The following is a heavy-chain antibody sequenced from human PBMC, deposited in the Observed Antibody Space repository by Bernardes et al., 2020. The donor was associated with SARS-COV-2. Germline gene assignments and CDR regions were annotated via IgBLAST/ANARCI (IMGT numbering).Heavy chain of an antibody. Sequence: GESLKISCKGSGYRLTNYWIGWVRQMPGKGLEWMGVVYPGDSDTRYSPSFRGQVTISADESISTAYLQWSSLKASDTAMYYCAKSSRDILTGYDYWGQGTLVTVSS. J-gene: IGHJ4*02. CDR3: AKSSRDILTGYDY. CDR1: GYRLTNYW. CDR2: VYPGDSDT. D-gene: IGHD3-9*01. V-gene: IGHV5-51*01.